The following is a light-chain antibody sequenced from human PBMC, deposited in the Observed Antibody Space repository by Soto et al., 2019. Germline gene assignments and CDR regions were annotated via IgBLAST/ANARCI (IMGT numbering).Light chain of an antibody. CDR1: QSISSW. V-gene: IGKV1-5*03. CDR2: KAS. Sequence: DIQMTQSPSTLSASVGDRVTITCRASQSISSWLAWYQQKPGKAPKLLIYKASSLESGVPSRFSGSGSGTEFTLTISSLQPEDFATYCCQQYNRLWTFGQGTKVEIK. J-gene: IGKJ1*01. CDR3: QQYNRLWT.